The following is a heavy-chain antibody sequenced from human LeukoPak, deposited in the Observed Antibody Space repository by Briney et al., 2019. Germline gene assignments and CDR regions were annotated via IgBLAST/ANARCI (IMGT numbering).Heavy chain of an antibody. V-gene: IGHV3-30*02. CDR3: AKDPYSYGSYFDY. D-gene: IGHD5-18*01. CDR2: IWYDGRDK. Sequence: TGGSLRLSCAASGFTFSGCGMHWVRQAPGKGLEWAAFIWYDGRDKYYADSVKGQFTISRDNSKNTLYLQMNSLRAEDTAVYYCAKDPYSYGSYFDYWGQGTLVIVSS. J-gene: IGHJ4*02. CDR1: GFTFSGCG.